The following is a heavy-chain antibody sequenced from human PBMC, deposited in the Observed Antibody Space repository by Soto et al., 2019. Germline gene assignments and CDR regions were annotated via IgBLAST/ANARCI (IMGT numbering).Heavy chain of an antibody. CDR2: IKSKTDGGTT. CDR1: GGTIGGVW. V-gene: IGHV3-15*01. J-gene: IGHJ5*02. CDR3: ITQRTIFGEVIIA. D-gene: IGHD3-3*01. Sequence: PGGSKRHSNAASGGTIGGVWGSWIRQKQGKGLEWVGRIKSKTDGGTTDYVAPVKGRFTISRDDSKNMVYLQMNNLKTEDTAVYYCITQRTIFGEVIIAWGQGTLVTVSS.